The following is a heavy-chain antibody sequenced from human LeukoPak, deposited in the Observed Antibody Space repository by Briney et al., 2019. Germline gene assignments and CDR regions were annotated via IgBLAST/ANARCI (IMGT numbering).Heavy chain of an antibody. J-gene: IGHJ6*03. CDR3: ARVPSFYSTSPEGYYYYYMDV. CDR1: GNSMSSKTDY. CDR2: IYDSESI. D-gene: IGHD2-2*01. V-gene: IGHV4-39*07. Sequence: SETLSLTCTVSGNSMSSKTDYWGWIRQPPGKGLEWIGSIYDSESIYYNPSLESRVTISVDASKKHFSLKLSSVTAADTAVYYCARVPSFYSTSPEGYYYYYMDVWGKGTTVIVSS.